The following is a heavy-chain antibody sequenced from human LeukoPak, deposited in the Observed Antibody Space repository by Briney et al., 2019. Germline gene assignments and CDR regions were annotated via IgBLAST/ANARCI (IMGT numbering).Heavy chain of an antibody. V-gene: IGHV3-23*01. Sequence: GGSLRLSCAASGFTFSSYGMHWVRQAPGKGLEWVSAISGSGGSTYYADSVKGRFTISRDNSKNTLYLQMNSLRAEDTAVYYCARRAGAYSHPYDYWGQGTLVTVSS. D-gene: IGHD4/OR15-4a*01. CDR2: ISGSGGST. J-gene: IGHJ4*02. CDR3: ARRAGAYSHPYDY. CDR1: GFTFSSYG.